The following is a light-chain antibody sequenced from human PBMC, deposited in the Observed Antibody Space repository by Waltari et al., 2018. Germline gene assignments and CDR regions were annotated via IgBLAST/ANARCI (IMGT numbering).Light chain of an antibody. CDR1: QRVSSY. CDR2: YAS. Sequence: SVFTQSPATLSLSPGEGATLSCRASQRVSSYLGWYQQKPGQAPRLLSYYASNRATGIPARVSGGESGTDVTHTISSLEPKDFGVYDCEQGSNVPPVITLNAGTKVTIK. CDR3: EQGSNVPPVIT. V-gene: IGKV3-11*01. J-gene: IGKJ4*02.